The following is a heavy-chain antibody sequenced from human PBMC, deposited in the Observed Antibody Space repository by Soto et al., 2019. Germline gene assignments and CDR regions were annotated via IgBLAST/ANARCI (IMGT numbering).Heavy chain of an antibody. CDR2: IIPIFGTA. V-gene: IGHV1-69*12. CDR3: ARNPDTAMVTGDAFDI. D-gene: IGHD5-18*01. J-gene: IGHJ3*02. CDR1: GGTFSSYA. Sequence: QVQLVQSGAEVKKPGSSVKVSCKASGGTFSSYAISWVRQANGQGLEWMGGIIPIFGTANYAQKFQGRVTITADESTSTAYTELSSLRSEDTAVYYCARNPDTAMVTGDAFDIWGQGTMVTVSS.